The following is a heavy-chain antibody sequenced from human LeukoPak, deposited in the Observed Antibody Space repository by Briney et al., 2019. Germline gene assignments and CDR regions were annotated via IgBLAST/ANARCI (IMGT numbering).Heavy chain of an antibody. CDR1: GGSINSYY. V-gene: IGHV4-59*01. CDR3: AGVISATGYFDY. J-gene: IGHJ4*02. Sequence: PSETLSLTCTVSGGSINSYYWTWIRQPPGKGLEWIGYIYPSGTTNCNPSLKSRVTISIDTSKNQFSLKLSTVTAADTAVYYCAGVISATGYFDYWGQGTLVTVSS. D-gene: IGHD2-15*01. CDR2: IYPSGTT.